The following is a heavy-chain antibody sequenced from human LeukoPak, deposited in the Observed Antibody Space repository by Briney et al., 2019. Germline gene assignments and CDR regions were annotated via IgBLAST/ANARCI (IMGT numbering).Heavy chain of an antibody. V-gene: IGHV3-13*01. J-gene: IGHJ6*02. CDR1: GFTFSDYD. Sequence: GGSLRLSCAASGFTFSDYDMHWVRQTTGKGLEWVSAIGTAGDTYYLGSVKGRFTISRENAKNSLYIQMNSLRDGDTAVYSCTKARSWHYGVDVWGQGTTVTVSS. CDR2: IGTAGDT. D-gene: IGHD3-10*01. CDR3: TKARSWHYGVDV.